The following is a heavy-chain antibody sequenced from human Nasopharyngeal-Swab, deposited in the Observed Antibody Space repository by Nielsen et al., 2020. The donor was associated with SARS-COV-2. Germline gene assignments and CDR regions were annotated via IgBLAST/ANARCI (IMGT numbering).Heavy chain of an antibody. Sequence: GGSLRMSWAGSGCSFSSYWMSWVRQAPGKGLEWVANIKQDGSEKYYVDSVKGRFTISRDNAKNSLYLQMNSLRAEYTAVYYCARDIHQGYCSGGSCSSPRSRRYYYGMDVWGQGTPVTVSS. V-gene: IGHV3-7*01. CDR1: GCSFSSYW. CDR2: IKQDGSEK. CDR3: ARDIHQGYCSGGSCSSPRSRRYYYGMDV. D-gene: IGHD2-15*01. J-gene: IGHJ6*02.